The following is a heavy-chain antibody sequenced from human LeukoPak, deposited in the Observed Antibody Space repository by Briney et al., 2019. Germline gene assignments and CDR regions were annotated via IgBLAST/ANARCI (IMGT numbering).Heavy chain of an antibody. CDR3: AKGSGSGWYGWFAP. J-gene: IGHJ5*02. V-gene: IGHV3-23*01. CDR2: IEASGGAT. CDR1: GFTFSDCA. Sequence: GESLRLSCAASGFTFSDCAMYWVCQAPGKGLEWVSSIEASGGATYYADSVKGRFTISRDNSKNTSYLQMNSLRAEDTAVYYCAKGSGSGWYGWFAPWGQGTLVTVSS. D-gene: IGHD6-19*01.